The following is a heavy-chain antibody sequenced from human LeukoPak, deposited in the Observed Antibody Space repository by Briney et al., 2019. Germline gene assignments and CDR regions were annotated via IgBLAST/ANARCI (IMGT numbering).Heavy chain of an antibody. CDR2: ISGSGDTT. J-gene: IGHJ6*03. V-gene: IGHV3-23*01. CDR1: GFTFSSYA. Sequence: GGSLTLSCAASGFTFSSYAMSWVRQAPGGGLEWVSAISGSGDTTYHADSVKGRFTISRDNSENRLSLQMDSLRAEDTAVYFCAKDTTAWWYHRAYMDVWGKGTTVTVSS. D-gene: IGHD2-15*01. CDR3: AKDTTAWWYHRAYMDV.